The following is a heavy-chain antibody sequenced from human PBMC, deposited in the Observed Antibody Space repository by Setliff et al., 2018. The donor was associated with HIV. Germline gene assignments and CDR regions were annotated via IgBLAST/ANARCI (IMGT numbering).Heavy chain of an antibody. Sequence: GGSLRLSCAASGFTFSNYWMHWVRQAPGKGLVWVSRINRDGSTTNYADSVKGRFTISRDNAKSSLYLQMNSLRAEDTAVYYCATDRGTYWGQGTLVTVSS. CDR2: INRDGSTT. J-gene: IGHJ4*02. CDR1: GFTFSNYW. D-gene: IGHD1-7*01. V-gene: IGHV3-74*01. CDR3: ATDRGTY.